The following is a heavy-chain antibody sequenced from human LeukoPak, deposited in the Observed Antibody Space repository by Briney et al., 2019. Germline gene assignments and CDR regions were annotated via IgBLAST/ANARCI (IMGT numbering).Heavy chain of an antibody. V-gene: IGHV3-23*01. J-gene: IGHJ4*02. CDR3: AKDPPSGSGWYYYFDS. CDR1: GFTFSSYA. Sequence: PGGSLRLSCAASGFTFSSYAMSWVRQAPGKGLEWVSAVSGSGGSTHYADSVKGRFTISRDNSKNTLYLQMNSLRAEDTAVYYCAKDPPSGSGWYYYFDSWGQGTLVTVSS. D-gene: IGHD6-19*01. CDR2: VSGSGGST.